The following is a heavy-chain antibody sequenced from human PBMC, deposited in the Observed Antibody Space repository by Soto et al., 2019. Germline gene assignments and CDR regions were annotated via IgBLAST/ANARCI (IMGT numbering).Heavy chain of an antibody. CDR1: GYTFTSYG. CDR3: ARGGRDGYRMSAFDI. D-gene: IGHD2-21*01. J-gene: IGHJ3*02. CDR2: ISAYNGNT. Sequence: ASVKVSCKASGYTFTSYGISWVRQAPGQGLEWMGWISAYNGNTNYAQKLQGRVTMTTGTSTSTAYMELRSLRSDDTAVYYCARGGRDGYRMSAFDIWGQGTMVTVSS. V-gene: IGHV1-18*04.